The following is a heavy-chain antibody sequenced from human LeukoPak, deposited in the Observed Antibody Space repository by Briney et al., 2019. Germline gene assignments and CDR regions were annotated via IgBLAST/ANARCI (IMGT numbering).Heavy chain of an antibody. CDR1: NGFDNLYF. J-gene: IGHJ4*02. CDR2: ITYRGSP. Sequence: SETLSLTCAVYNGFDNLYFMLVRQPPGKGLEWIGEITYRGSPNYNPSLRSRVTISMNVSQRQFSLNLRSVTAADTATYYCAVYGGNWDFDSWGPGTPVTVSS. V-gene: IGHV4-34*01. D-gene: IGHD4/OR15-4a*01. CDR3: AVYGGNWDFDS.